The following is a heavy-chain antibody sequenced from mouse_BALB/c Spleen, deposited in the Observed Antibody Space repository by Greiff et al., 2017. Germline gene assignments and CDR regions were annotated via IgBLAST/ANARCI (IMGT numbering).Heavy chain of an antibody. V-gene: IGHV5-17*02. Sequence: EVQLVESGGGLVQPGGSRKLSCAASGFTFSSFGMHWVRQAPEKGLEWVAYISSGSSTIYYPDTVKGRFTISRDNAKNTLYLQMSSLKSEDTAMYYCARQRGDAMDYWGQGTSVTVSS. CDR3: ARQRGDAMDY. CDR1: GFTFSSFG. CDR2: ISSGSSTI. J-gene: IGHJ4*01.